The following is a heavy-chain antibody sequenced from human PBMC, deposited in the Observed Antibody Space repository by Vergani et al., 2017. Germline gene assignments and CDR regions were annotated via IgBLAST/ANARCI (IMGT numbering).Heavy chain of an antibody. CDR3: AKDFEMPAAGWPGLDY. CDR1: GFTFSSYG. D-gene: IGHD6-13*01. CDR2: ISYDGSNK. Sequence: QVQLVESGGGVVQPGRSLRLSCAASGFTFSSYGMHWVRQAPGKGLEWVAVISYDGSNKYYADSVKGRFTISRDNSKNTLYLQMNSLRAEDTAVYYCAKDFEMPAAGWPGLDYWGQGTLVTVSS. J-gene: IGHJ4*02. V-gene: IGHV3-30*18.